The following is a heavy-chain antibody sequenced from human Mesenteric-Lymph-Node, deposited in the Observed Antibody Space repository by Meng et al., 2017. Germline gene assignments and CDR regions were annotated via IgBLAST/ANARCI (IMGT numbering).Heavy chain of an antibody. CDR2: ISSSSSYI. CDR1: GFTFSSYS. V-gene: IGHV3-21*01. CDR3: ARPSPDIVVVVAATSGGMDV. D-gene: IGHD2-15*01. J-gene: IGHJ6*02. Sequence: GESLKISCAASGFTFSSYSMNWVRQAPGKGLEWVSAISSSSSYIYYADSVKGRFTISRDNAKNSLYLQMNSLRAEDTAVYYCARPSPDIVVVVAATSGGMDVWGQGTMVTVSS.